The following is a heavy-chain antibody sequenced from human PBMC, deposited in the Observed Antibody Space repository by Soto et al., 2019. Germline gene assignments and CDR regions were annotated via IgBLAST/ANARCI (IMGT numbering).Heavy chain of an antibody. CDR2: IYHSGST. CDR1: GGSISSSNW. V-gene: IGHV4-4*02. D-gene: IGHD3-10*01. CDR3: ARSKLLWFGELLSNWFDP. J-gene: IGHJ5*02. Sequence: PSETLSLTCAVSGGSISSSNWWSWVRQPPGKGLEWIGEIYHSGSTNYNPSLKSRVTISVDKSKNQFSLKLSSVTAADTAVYYCARSKLLWFGELLSNWFDPWGQGTLVTVSS.